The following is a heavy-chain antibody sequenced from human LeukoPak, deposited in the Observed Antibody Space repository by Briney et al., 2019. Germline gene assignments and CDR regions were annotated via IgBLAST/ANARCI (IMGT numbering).Heavy chain of an antibody. CDR1: GITFSSYG. CDR3: AKVRFGVTARYYFDY. D-gene: IGHD3-10*01. J-gene: IGHJ4*02. Sequence: GGSLRLSCAASGITFSSYGMSWVRQAPGKGLEWVSSISSTGGTTYYADSVKGRFTISRDNSKNTLYLQMNSLRAEDTAVYYCAKVRFGVTARYYFDYWGQGTLVTVSS. CDR2: ISSTGGTT. V-gene: IGHV3-23*01.